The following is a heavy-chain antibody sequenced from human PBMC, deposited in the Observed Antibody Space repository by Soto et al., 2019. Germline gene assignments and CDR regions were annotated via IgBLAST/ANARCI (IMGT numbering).Heavy chain of an antibody. J-gene: IGHJ5*01. CDR2: ISAYNGNT. V-gene: IGHV1-18*01. CDR1: GYTFTSYG. D-gene: IGHD6-13*01. CDR3: ASDRGLLAAVYQIRPFDC. Sequence: DSVNVSCKTSGYTFTSYGISWVRQAPGQGLEWMGWISAYNGNTNYAQKLQGRVTMTTDTSTRTAYMELRSLRSDDTAVYYCASDRGLLAAVYQIRPFDCWGQGNIVTVSS.